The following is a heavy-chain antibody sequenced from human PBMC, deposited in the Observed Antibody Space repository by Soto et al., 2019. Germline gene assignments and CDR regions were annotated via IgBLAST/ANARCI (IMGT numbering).Heavy chain of an antibody. Sequence: PSETLSLTCAVYGGSFSGYYWSWIRQPPGKGLEWIGEINHSGSTNYNPSLKSRVTISVDTSKNQFSLKLSSVTAADTAVYYCARGFGSGSYYLNWFDPWGQGTLVTVSS. V-gene: IGHV4-34*01. CDR3: ARGFGSGSYYLNWFDP. D-gene: IGHD3-10*01. CDR1: GGSFSGYY. J-gene: IGHJ5*02. CDR2: INHSGST.